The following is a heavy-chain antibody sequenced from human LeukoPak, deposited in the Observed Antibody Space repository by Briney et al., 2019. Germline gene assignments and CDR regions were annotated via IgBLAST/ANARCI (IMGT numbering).Heavy chain of an antibody. CDR2: ISYDGSNK. V-gene: IGHV3-30-3*01. D-gene: IGHD6-13*01. J-gene: IGHJ6*02. CDR3: AREKARSWYGRYYYYGMDV. CDR1: GFTFSSYA. Sequence: GRSLRLSCAASGFTFSSYAMHWVRQAPGKGPEWVAVISYDGSNKYYADSVKGRFTISRDNSKNTLYLQMNSLRAEDTAVYYCAREKARSWYGRYYYYGMDVWGQGTTVTVSS.